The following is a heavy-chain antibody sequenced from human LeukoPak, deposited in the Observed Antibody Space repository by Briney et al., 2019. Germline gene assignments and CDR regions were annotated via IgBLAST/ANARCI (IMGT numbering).Heavy chain of an antibody. CDR1: AFTFSSYS. CDR3: AKDLSSAITSALVLDV. CDR2: ISSSSSYI. D-gene: IGHD3-22*01. V-gene: IGHV3-21*04. Sequence: GGSLRLSCAASAFTFSSYSMNWVRQAPGKGLEWVSSISSSSSYIYYADSVKGRFTISRDNVKNALYLQMNSLRPEDTALYYCAKDLSSAITSALVLDVWGQGTTVIVSS. J-gene: IGHJ6*02.